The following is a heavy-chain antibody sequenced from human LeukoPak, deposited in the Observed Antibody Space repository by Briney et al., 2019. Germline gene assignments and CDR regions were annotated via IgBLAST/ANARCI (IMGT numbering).Heavy chain of an antibody. Sequence: PSETLSLTCTVSGGSISSSSYYWGWIRQPPGKGLEWIGSIYYSGSTYYNPSLKSRVTISVDTSKNQFSLKLSSVTAADTAVYYCARFLQYWVGATSYNWFDPWGQGTLVTVSS. CDR1: GGSISSSSYY. CDR2: IYYSGST. V-gene: IGHV4-39*07. J-gene: IGHJ5*02. CDR3: ARFLQYWVGATSYNWFDP. D-gene: IGHD1-26*01.